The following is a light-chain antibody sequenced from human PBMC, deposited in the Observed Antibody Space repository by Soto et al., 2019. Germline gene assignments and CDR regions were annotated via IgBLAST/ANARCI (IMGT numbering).Light chain of an antibody. J-gene: IGKJ4*01. Sequence: EIVMTQSPATLSVSPGERATLSCRASQSVSSNLAWYQQKPGQAPRLLIYGASTRATGIPARFSGSGSGTEVTLIISSLQSEDFAVYYCQQYNNWPLTFGGGTKVEIK. CDR3: QQYNNWPLT. CDR1: QSVSSN. CDR2: GAS. V-gene: IGKV3-15*01.